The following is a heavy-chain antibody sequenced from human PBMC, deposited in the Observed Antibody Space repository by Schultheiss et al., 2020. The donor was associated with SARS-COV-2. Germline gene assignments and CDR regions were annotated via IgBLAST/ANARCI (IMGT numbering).Heavy chain of an antibody. Sequence: GGSLRLSCAASGFTFSNYDMHWVRQATGKGLEWVSAIGTAGDTYYPGSVKGRFTISRENAKKSLYLQMNSLRAGDTAVYYCATPRARSQWVRKYYWYFDLWGRGTLVTVSS. V-gene: IGHV3-13*01. CDR1: GFTFSNYD. CDR2: IGTAGDT. J-gene: IGHJ2*01. D-gene: IGHD1-26*01. CDR3: ATPRARSQWVRKYYWYFDL.